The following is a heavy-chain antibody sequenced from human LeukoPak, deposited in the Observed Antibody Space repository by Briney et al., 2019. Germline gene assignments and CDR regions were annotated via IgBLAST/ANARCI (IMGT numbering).Heavy chain of an antibody. J-gene: IGHJ4*01. Sequence: SETLSLTCTVSGGSISSSSYYGAWIRQSPGKGLQWIASISYSVTTYYNPSLKSRVTISIDTSKNQFSLKLSSVTAADTAVYYCARHLRGATIYYEYWGQGTLVTVSS. D-gene: IGHD1-26*01. CDR1: GGSISSSSYY. CDR2: ISYSVTT. V-gene: IGHV4-39*01. CDR3: ARHLRGATIYYEY.